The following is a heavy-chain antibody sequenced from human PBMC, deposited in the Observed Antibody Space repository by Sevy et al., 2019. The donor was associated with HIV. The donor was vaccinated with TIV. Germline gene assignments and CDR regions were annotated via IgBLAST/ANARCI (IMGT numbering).Heavy chain of an antibody. CDR3: TRVDSSGHSDY. Sequence: SETLSLTCTVSGGSVSGYFWSWIRQPPGRGLDWIGNIHHSGTTKYNPSLKSRLTISVDTSKNQFSLILTSATAADTAVYYCTRVDSSGHSDYWGQGTPVTVSS. CDR1: GGSVSGYF. V-gene: IGHV4-59*02. CDR2: IHHSGTT. J-gene: IGHJ4*02. D-gene: IGHD3-22*01.